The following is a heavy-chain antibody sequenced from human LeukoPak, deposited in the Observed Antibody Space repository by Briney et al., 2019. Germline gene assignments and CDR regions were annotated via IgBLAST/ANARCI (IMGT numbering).Heavy chain of an antibody. D-gene: IGHD4-17*01. Sequence: GESLKISCKGSGYSFTSYWIGWVRQMPGKGLEWMGIIYPGDSDTRYRPSFQGQVTISADKSISTAYLQWSSLKASDTAMYYCARQGHDYGDYPYFDYWGQGTLVTVSS. CDR3: ARQGHDYGDYPYFDY. V-gene: IGHV5-51*01. CDR1: GYSFTSYW. J-gene: IGHJ4*02. CDR2: IYPGDSDT.